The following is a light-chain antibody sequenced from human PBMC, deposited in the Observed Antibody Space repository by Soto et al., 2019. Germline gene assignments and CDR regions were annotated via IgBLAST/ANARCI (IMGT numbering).Light chain of an antibody. CDR2: AAS. CDR3: QKFNAVPT. J-gene: IGKJ4*01. CDR1: QAINNY. Sequence: DIQMTQSPSSLSASVGDRVTITCRASQAINNYLAWYQQKPGKVPTLLISAASTLQSGVPSRFSGSGSGTEFTLTISSLQPEDVGTYYCQKFNAVPTFGGGTKVQI. V-gene: IGKV1-27*01.